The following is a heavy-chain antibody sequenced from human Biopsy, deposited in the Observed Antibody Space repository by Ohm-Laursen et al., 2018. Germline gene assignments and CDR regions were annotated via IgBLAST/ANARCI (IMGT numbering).Heavy chain of an antibody. Sequence: GSLRLSCAAPGFTFGDYYMSWIRQAPGKGLEWLSYISGSGVTKMYADSVKGRFTVSRDNAKNSLYLEMNNLTVEDMAVYYCATDGAGSYNENWGQGTLVSVSS. V-gene: IGHV3-11*01. J-gene: IGHJ4*02. CDR3: ATDGAGSYNEN. CDR2: ISGSGVTK. D-gene: IGHD3-10*01. CDR1: GFTFGDYY.